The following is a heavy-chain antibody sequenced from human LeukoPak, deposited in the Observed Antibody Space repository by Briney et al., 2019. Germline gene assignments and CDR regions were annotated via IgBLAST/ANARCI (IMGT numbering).Heavy chain of an antibody. V-gene: IGHV3-7*01. CDR1: GFIFSTSW. CDR3: ARGRGDY. Sequence: GGSLRLSCAASGFIFSTSWMSWVRQAPGKGLEWVANIKQDGSERSYVDSVKGRFPISRDNAKNSLYLQMNSLRAEDTAVYYCARGRGDYWGQGTLVTVSS. J-gene: IGHJ4*02. CDR2: IKQDGSER.